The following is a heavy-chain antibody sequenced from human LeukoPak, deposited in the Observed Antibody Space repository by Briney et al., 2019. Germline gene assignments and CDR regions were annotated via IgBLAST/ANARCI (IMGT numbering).Heavy chain of an antibody. CDR3: ARVSGSYQRAYYFDY. CDR1: GYTFTGYY. J-gene: IGHJ4*02. D-gene: IGHD1-26*01. Sequence: GASVKVSCKASGYTFTGYYMHWVRQAPGQGLEWMGRINPNSGGTNYAQKFQGRVTMTRDTSISTAYMELSRLRSDDTAVYYCARVSGSYQRAYYFDYWGQGTLVTVSS. V-gene: IGHV1-2*06. CDR2: INPNSGGT.